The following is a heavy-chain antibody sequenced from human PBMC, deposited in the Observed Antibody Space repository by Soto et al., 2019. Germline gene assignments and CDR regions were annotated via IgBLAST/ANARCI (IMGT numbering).Heavy chain of an antibody. CDR3: ATSRYSDSICDVYDF. CDR1: GFTFSNYA. D-gene: IGHD3-22*01. J-gene: IGHJ4*02. CDR2: IGGRATSA. V-gene: IGHV3-23*01. Sequence: EVQLLESGGGLVQPGGSLRLSCAASGFTFSNYAMSWVRQAPGKGLEWVSGIGGRATSAYYADSVKGRFAISRDNSYNTLFLPRNSLRAEDKAVYYCATSRYSDSICDVYDFWGQGNMVSVSS.